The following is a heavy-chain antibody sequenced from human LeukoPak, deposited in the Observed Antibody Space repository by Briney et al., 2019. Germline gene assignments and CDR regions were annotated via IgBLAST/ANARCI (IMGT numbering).Heavy chain of an antibody. Sequence: GGSLRLSCAASGFTFSSYWMSWVRQAPGKGLEWVTNIKQDGSEKYYVDSVKGRFTISRDNAKNSLYLQMNSLRAEDTAVYYCARFHSSSWHDAFDIWGQGTMVTVSS. CDR1: GFTFSSYW. J-gene: IGHJ3*02. CDR2: IKQDGSEK. V-gene: IGHV3-7*01. D-gene: IGHD6-13*01. CDR3: ARFHSSSWHDAFDI.